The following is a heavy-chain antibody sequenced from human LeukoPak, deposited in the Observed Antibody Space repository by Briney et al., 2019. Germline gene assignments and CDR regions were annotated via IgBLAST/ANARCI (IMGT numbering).Heavy chain of an antibody. J-gene: IGHJ1*01. CDR2: INYNGNT. CDR3: AREFESSPRD. D-gene: IGHD6-6*01. V-gene: IGHV4-39*07. Sequence: SETLSLTCTVSGGSISTAAYYWSWIRQPPGKGLEWIGSINYNGNTFYKPSLKSRVTVSLDTSRDHFSLNVISVTAADTAVYYCAREFESSPRDWGQGTLVTVSS. CDR1: GGSISTAAYY.